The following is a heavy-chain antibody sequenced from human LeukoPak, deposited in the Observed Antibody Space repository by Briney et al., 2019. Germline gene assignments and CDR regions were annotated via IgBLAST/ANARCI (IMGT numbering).Heavy chain of an antibody. Sequence: SETLSLTCTVSNGSISSGDYYWGWIRQPPGKGLEWIGYIFYSGSTYYNPSLKSRVTISVDTSKNQFSLKLSSVTAADTAVYYCARDRYGQRIFDYWGQGTLVTVSS. CDR3: ARDRYGQRIFDY. J-gene: IGHJ4*02. CDR1: NGSISSGDYY. CDR2: IFYSGST. V-gene: IGHV4-30-4*01. D-gene: IGHD3-16*02.